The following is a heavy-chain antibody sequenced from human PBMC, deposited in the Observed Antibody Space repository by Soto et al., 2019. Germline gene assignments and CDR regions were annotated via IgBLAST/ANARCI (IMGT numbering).Heavy chain of an antibody. CDR2: INHSGST. D-gene: IGHD4-17*01. CDR3: ARALTTGTTPYYYYMDV. Sequence: PSETLSLTCAVYGGSFSGYYWSWIRQPPGKGLEWIGEINHSGSTNYNPSLKSRVTISVDTSKNQFSLKLSSVTAADTAVYYCARALTTGTTPYYYYMDVWGKGTTVTVSS. CDR1: GGSFSGYY. V-gene: IGHV4-34*01. J-gene: IGHJ6*03.